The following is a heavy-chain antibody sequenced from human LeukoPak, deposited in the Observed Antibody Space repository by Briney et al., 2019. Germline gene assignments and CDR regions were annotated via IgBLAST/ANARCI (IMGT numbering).Heavy chain of an antibody. V-gene: IGHV4-61*05. CDR1: GGSISSSNYF. CDR2: IYYSGST. D-gene: IGHD3-3*01. CDR3: ARGVFGVVIIGDYFALDY. Sequence: SETLSLTCTVSGGSISSSNYFWGWIRQPPGKGLEWIGYIYYSGSTNYNPSLKSRVTISVDTSKNQFSLKLSSVTAADTAVYYCARGVFGVVIIGDYFALDYWGQGTLVTVSS. J-gene: IGHJ4*02.